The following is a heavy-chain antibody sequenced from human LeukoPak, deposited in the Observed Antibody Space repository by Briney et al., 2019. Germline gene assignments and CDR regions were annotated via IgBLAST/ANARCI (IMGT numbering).Heavy chain of an antibody. D-gene: IGHD3-22*01. Sequence: GGPLRLSCTASGFAFSSYAMTWARNAPGKGLEWVAGNICSGGSTNYADSVKGRFTISRDNSRNTLSLQMNSVRAADTAVYYCARGLSYESSAAFDYWGQGTLVTVSS. CDR1: GFAFSSYA. CDR2: NICSGGST. CDR3: ARGLSYESSAAFDY. J-gene: IGHJ4*02. V-gene: IGHV3-23*01.